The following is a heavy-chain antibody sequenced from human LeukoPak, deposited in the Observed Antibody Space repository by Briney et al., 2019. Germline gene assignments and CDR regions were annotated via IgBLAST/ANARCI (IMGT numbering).Heavy chain of an antibody. CDR2: IGPIGVYT. Sequence: GGSLRLSCAASGFTFSDYAMHWVRQAPGKGLEFVSVIGPIGVYTYYANSVKGRFTISRDNSKSTVSLQMGSLRDEDTAVYYCARDQVAMVRVITPANWFDPWGQGTLVTVSS. V-gene: IGHV3-64*01. CDR1: GFTFSDYA. CDR3: ARDQVAMVRVITPANWFDP. J-gene: IGHJ5*02. D-gene: IGHD3-10*01.